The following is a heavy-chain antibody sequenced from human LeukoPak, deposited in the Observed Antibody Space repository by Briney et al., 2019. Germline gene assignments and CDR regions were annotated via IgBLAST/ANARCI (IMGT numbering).Heavy chain of an antibody. V-gene: IGHV5-51*01. J-gene: IGHJ4*02. CDR2: IYPGDSDT. D-gene: IGHD2-2*01. CDR3: ARQGVPAADFDY. Sequence: GASVKVSCKASGYTFTSYWIGWVRQMPGKGLGWMGIIYPGDSDTRYSPSFQGQVTISADKSISTAYLQWSSLKASDTAMYYCARQGVPAADFDYWGQGTLVTVSS. CDR1: GYTFTSYW.